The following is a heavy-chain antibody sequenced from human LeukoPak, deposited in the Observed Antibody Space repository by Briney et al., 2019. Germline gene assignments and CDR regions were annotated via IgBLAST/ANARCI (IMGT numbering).Heavy chain of an antibody. D-gene: IGHD6-13*01. V-gene: IGHV1-2*02. J-gene: IGHJ4*02. CDR2: INPNSGGT. CDR1: GYTFTGYY. CDR3: ATKKQQVTPIDY. Sequence: GASVKVSCKASGYTFTGYYIHWVRQAPGQGLEWMGWINPNSGGTKYEQKFQGRVTMTRDTSISTAYMELSRLRSDDTAVYYCATKKQQVTPIDYWGQGTLVTVPS.